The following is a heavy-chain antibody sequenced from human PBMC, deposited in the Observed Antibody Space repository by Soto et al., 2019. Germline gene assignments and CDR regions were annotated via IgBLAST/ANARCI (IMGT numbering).Heavy chain of an antibody. Sequence: GASVKVSCEASGYTFTSYAMHWVRQAPGQRLEWMGWINAGNGNTKYSQKFQGRVTITRDTSASTAYMELSSLRSEDTAVYYCARDPALMGWFDPWGQGTLVTVSS. CDR1: GYTFTSYA. V-gene: IGHV1-3*01. CDR3: ARDPALMGWFDP. J-gene: IGHJ5*02. CDR2: INAGNGNT. D-gene: IGHD2-8*01.